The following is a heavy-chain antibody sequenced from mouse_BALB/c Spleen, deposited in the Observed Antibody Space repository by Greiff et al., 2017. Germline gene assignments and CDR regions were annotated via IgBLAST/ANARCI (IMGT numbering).Heavy chain of an antibody. CDR2: INSNGGST. V-gene: IGHV5-6-2*01. J-gene: IGHJ3*01. CDR3: ARHELTGAWFAY. CDR1: GFTFSSYY. Sequence: DVKLVESGGGLVKLGGSLKLSCAASGFTFSSYYMSWVRQTPEKRLELVAAINSNGGSTYYPDTVKGRFTISRDNAKNTLYLQMSSLKSEDTALYYCARHELTGAWFAYWGQGTLVTVSA. D-gene: IGHD4-1*01.